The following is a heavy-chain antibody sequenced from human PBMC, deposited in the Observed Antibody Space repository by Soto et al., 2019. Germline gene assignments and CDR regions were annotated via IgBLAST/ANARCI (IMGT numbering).Heavy chain of an antibody. Sequence: SETLSLTCTVSGGSISSYYWSWIRQPPGKGLEWIGYIYYSGSTNYNPSLKSRVTISVDTSKNQFSLKLSSVTAADTAVYYCARGNQYYDILTGYSDSYYFDYWGQGTLVTVSS. V-gene: IGHV4-59*01. CDR1: GGSISSYY. D-gene: IGHD3-9*01. CDR2: IYYSGST. CDR3: ARGNQYYDILTGYSDSYYFDY. J-gene: IGHJ4*02.